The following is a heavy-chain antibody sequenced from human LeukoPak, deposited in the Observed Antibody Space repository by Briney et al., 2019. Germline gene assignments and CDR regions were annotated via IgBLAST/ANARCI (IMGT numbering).Heavy chain of an antibody. CDR2: ISTSSSYI. V-gene: IGHV3-21*01. J-gene: IGHJ4*02. D-gene: IGHD6-6*01. Sequence: GGSLRLSCTASGFTFSTCNMNWVRQAPGEGLEWVSFISTSSSYIYYADSVKGRFTISRDNAKNSLYLQMNSLRAEDTAVYYCARGEWSSSPFDYWGQGTLVTVSS. CDR3: ARGEWSSSPFDY. CDR1: GFTFSTCN.